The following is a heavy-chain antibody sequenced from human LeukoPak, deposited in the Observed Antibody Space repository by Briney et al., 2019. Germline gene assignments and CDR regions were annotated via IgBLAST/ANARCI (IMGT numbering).Heavy chain of an antibody. CDR3: ARHVGCTNGVCTNWFDP. V-gene: IGHV4-61*02. CDR1: GGSISSGSYY. CDR2: IYTSGST. J-gene: IGHJ5*02. Sequence: SQTLSLTCTVSGGSISSGSYYWSWIRQPAGKGLEWIGRIYTSGSTNYNPSLKSRVTISVDTSKNQFSLKLSSVTAADTAVYYCARHVGCTNGVCTNWFDPWGQGTLVTVSS. D-gene: IGHD2-8*01.